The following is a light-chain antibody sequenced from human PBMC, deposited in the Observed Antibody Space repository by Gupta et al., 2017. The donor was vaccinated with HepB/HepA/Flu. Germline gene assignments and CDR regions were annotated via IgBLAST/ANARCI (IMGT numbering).Light chain of an antibody. CDR2: KAS. CDR3: QQYNSYPCN. J-gene: IGKJ2*02. Sequence: DIQMTQSPSTLSASVGDRVTITCRASQSISTWLAWYQQKPGKAPNLLIYKASSLESGVPSRFSGSGSGTXFTLTIXSLQPDDFATYYCQQYNSYPCNFGXGTKLEIK. V-gene: IGKV1-5*03. CDR1: QSISTW.